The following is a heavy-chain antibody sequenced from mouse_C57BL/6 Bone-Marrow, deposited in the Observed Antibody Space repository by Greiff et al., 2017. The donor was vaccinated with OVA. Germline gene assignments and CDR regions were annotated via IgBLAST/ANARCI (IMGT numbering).Heavy chain of an antibody. D-gene: IGHD2-1*01. J-gene: IGHJ4*01. CDR2: IDPETGGT. CDR3: TRHYYGNYVGNYYAMDY. V-gene: IGHV1-15*01. CDR1: GYTFTDYE. Sequence: QVQLKQSGAELVRPGASVTLSCKASGYTFTDYEMHWVKQTPVHGLEWIGAIDPETGGTAYNQKFEGKAILTADKSSSTAYMELRSLTSEDSAVYYCTRHYYGNYVGNYYAMDYWGQGTSVTVSS.